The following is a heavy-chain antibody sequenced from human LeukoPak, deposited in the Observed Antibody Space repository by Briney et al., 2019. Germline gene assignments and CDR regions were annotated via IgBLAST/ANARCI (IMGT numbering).Heavy chain of an antibody. CDR1: GYTFTSYD. J-gene: IGHJ4*02. CDR2: MNPNSGNT. V-gene: IGHV1-8*03. CDR3: ARAASGGPYSSSWYLKN. D-gene: IGHD6-13*01. Sequence: GASVKVSCKASGYTFTSYDIDWVRQATGQGLEWMGWMNPNSGNTGYAQKFQGRATITRNTSISTAYMELSSLRSEDTAVYYCARAASGGPYSSSWYLKNWGQGTLVTVSS.